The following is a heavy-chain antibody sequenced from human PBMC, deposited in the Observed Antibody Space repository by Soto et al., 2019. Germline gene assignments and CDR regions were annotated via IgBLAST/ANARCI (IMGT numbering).Heavy chain of an antibody. CDR2: IYYSGST. Sequence: TLSLTCTVSGGPISSSHSYWGWIRQPPGKGLECIGSIYYSGSTYYSPSLKSRVTISVDTSKNQFSLKLSSVTAADTAVYYCARRGLVGATTFDYWGQG. CDR1: GGPISSSHSY. J-gene: IGHJ4*02. D-gene: IGHD1-26*01. V-gene: IGHV4-39*01. CDR3: ARRGLVGATTFDY.